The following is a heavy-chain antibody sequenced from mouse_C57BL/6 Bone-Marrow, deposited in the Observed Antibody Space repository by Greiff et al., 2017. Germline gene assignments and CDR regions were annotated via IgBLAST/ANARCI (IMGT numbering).Heavy chain of an antibody. J-gene: IGHJ3*01. CDR2: ISSGGSYT. D-gene: IGHD6-1*01. Sequence: EVQGVESGGDLVKPGGSLKLSCAASGFTFSSYGMSWVRQTPDKRLEWVATISSGGSYTYYPDSVKGRFTLSRDKAKNTLYLQMSSLKSEDTAMYYCARQGPLLFAYWGQGTLVTVSA. CDR3: ARQGPLLFAY. V-gene: IGHV5-6*01. CDR1: GFTFSSYG.